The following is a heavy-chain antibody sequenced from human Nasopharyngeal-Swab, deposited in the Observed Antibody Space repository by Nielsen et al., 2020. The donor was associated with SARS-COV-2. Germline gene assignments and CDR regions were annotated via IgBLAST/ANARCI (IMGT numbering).Heavy chain of an antibody. J-gene: IGHJ4*02. V-gene: IGHV2-70*01. CDR3: ARSTSSIAVAVNFDY. D-gene: IGHD6-19*01. CDR2: IDWDDDK. Sequence: SGPTLVKPPQTLTLTCTFSGFSLSPSGMCVSWIRQPPGKALEWLALIDWDDDKYYSTSLKTRLTISKDTSKNQVVLTMTNMDPVDTATYYCARSTSSIAVAVNFDYWGQGTLVTVS. CDR1: GFSLSPSGMC.